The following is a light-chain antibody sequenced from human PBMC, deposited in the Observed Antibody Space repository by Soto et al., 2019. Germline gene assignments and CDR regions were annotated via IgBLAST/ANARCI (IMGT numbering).Light chain of an antibody. J-gene: IGKJ4*01. CDR2: SAS. V-gene: IGKV3-20*01. CDR1: VTVVSNF. Sequence: EIVLTQSPGTLSLSPGERATLSCSASVTVVSNFLAWYQQKPGQAPRLLISSASKRAAGIPDRFSGGGSGTDFALIFNRLEPEDFAVYYCHQYGSSPRSVGGGTRVEIK. CDR3: HQYGSSPRS.